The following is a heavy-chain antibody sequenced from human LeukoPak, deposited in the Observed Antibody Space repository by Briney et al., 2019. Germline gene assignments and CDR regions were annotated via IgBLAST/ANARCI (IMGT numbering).Heavy chain of an antibody. CDR1: GFTFSSYA. CDR2: ISVSGNST. CDR3: AIMHPYYDGNGYWVQ. J-gene: IGHJ4*02. D-gene: IGHD3-22*01. Sequence: GGSLRLSCAASGFTFSSYAMSWVRQAPGKGLEWVSGISVSGNSTSNADSVKGRFTISRDNPRNTLYLKMNSLRAEDTALYYCAIMHPYYDGNGYWVQWGQGTLVTVSS. V-gene: IGHV3-23*01.